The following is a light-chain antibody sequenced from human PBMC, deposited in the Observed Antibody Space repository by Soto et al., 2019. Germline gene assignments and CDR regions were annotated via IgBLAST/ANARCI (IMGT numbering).Light chain of an antibody. CDR1: QSISDY. J-gene: IGKJ1*01. V-gene: IGKV1-39*01. CDR3: QQTHTPPRT. Sequence: DIQMTQSSSSLSASVGDRVTLSCRASQSISDYLNWYQHKAGKAPKLLIYAASSLQSGVPSRFIGSGSGTDFTLTISSLQPEDFATYYCQQTHTPPRTFGQGTKVEIK. CDR2: AAS.